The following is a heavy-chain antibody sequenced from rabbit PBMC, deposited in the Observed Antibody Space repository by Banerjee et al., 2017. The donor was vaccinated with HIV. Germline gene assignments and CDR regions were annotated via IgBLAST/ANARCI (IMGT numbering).Heavy chain of an antibody. CDR1: GFSLSSSYN. Sequence: QSLEESGGDLVKPGASLTLTCTASGFSLSSSYNMCWVRQAPGKGLEWIACIDAGSSGSTYYASWAKGRFTISKTSSTTVTLQMTSLTAADTATYFCAGGGYANWVFNLWGPGTLVTVS. J-gene: IGHJ4*01. D-gene: IGHD6-1*01. CDR3: AGGGYANWVFNL. V-gene: IGHV1S40*01. CDR2: IDAGSSGST.